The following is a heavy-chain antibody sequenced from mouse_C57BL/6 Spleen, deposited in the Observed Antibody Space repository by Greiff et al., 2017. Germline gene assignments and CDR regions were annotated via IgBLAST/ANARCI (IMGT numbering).Heavy chain of an antibody. CDR3: ARRDYYGSSPLFDY. D-gene: IGHD1-1*01. J-gene: IGHJ2*01. Sequence: QVQLQQSGAELVKPGASVKISCKASGYAFSSYWMNWVKQRPGKGLEWIGQIYPGDGDTNYNGKFKGKATLTADKSSSTAYMQRSSLTSEDSAVYVCARRDYYGSSPLFDYWGQGTTLTVSS. CDR1: GYAFSSYW. CDR2: IYPGDGDT. V-gene: IGHV1-80*01.